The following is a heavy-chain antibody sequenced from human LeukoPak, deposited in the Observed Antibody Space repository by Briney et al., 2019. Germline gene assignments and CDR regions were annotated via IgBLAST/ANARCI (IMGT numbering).Heavy chain of an antibody. Sequence: GGSLRLSCAASGFTFSSYGMHWVRQAPVKGLEWVAVISYDGSNKYYADSVKGRFTISRDNSKNTLYLQMNSLRAEDTAVYYCAKDGGTSGFDPWGQGTLVTVSS. J-gene: IGHJ5*02. V-gene: IGHV3-30*18. CDR2: ISYDGSNK. CDR1: GFTFSSYG. D-gene: IGHD1-1*01. CDR3: AKDGGTSGFDP.